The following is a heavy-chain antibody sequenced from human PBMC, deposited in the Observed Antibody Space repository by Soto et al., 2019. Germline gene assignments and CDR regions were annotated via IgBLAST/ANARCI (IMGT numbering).Heavy chain of an antibody. V-gene: IGHV1-8*01. CDR3: ARVSGLMSRYCSSTSCPAPQNNFDY. Sequence: ASVKVSCKASGYTFTSYDINWVRQATGQGLEWMGWMNPNSGNTGYAQKFQGRVTMTRNTSISTAYMELSSLRSEDTAVYYCARVSGLMSRYCSSTSCPAPQNNFDYWGQGTLVTVSS. CDR2: MNPNSGNT. CDR1: GYTFTSYD. J-gene: IGHJ4*02. D-gene: IGHD2-2*01.